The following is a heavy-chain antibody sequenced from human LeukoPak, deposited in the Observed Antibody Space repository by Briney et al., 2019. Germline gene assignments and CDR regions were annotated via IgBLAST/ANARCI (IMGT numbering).Heavy chain of an antibody. CDR2: IRGSGGDT. CDR1: GFTFSSYA. Sequence: GGSLRLSCAASGFTFSSYAMNWVSQAPGKGLEWVSVIRGSGGDTYYAGFVKGRFTISRDNSKNTLYLQMNSLRAEDTAVYYCVKTYDSSGYGFWDYYYYGMDVWGQGTTVTVSS. D-gene: IGHD3-22*01. V-gene: IGHV3-23*01. J-gene: IGHJ6*02. CDR3: VKTYDSSGYGFWDYYYYGMDV.